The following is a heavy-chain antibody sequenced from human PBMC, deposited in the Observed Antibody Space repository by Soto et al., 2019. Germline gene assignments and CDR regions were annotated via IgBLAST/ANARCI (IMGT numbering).Heavy chain of an antibody. CDR2: IIPIFGTA. Sequence: SVKVSCKASGGTFGSYAISWVRQAPGQGLEWMGGIIPIFGTANYAQKFQGRVTITADKSTSTAYMELSSLRSEDTAVYYCASGGYYDSSGYYVYYYGMDVWGQGTTVTVSS. D-gene: IGHD3-22*01. V-gene: IGHV1-69*06. CDR1: GGTFGSYA. CDR3: ASGGYYDSSGYYVYYYGMDV. J-gene: IGHJ6*02.